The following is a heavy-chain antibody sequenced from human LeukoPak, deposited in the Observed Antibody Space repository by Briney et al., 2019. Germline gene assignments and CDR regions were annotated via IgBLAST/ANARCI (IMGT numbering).Heavy chain of an antibody. V-gene: IGHV3-23*01. D-gene: IGHD6-13*01. CDR2: ISSGDDIT. CDR1: GFSFSNYA. Sequence: GGSLRLSCAASGFSFSNYAMTWVRQAPGKGLEWVSTISSGDDITYYADSVKGRFTISRDNSKNTLYLQMNSLRAEDTAIYYCAKQPGKAAVGPFDPWGQGTLVTVSS. J-gene: IGHJ5*02. CDR3: AKQPGKAAVGPFDP.